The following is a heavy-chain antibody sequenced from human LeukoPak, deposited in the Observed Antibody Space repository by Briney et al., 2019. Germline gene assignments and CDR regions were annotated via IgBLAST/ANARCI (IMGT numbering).Heavy chain of an antibody. J-gene: IGHJ3*02. CDR2: VNPSGGTT. Sequence: ASVKVSCKASGYRFSSYFIHWVRQAPGQGLEWMGIVNPSGGTTSHAQKFQGRVTMTRDTSTSTVYMELSSLRSEDTAVYYCARPLNYMDIWSGDVFDIWGQGTVVTVSS. CDR3: ARPLNYMDIWSGDVFDI. CDR1: GYRFSSYF. V-gene: IGHV1-46*01. D-gene: IGHD3-3*01.